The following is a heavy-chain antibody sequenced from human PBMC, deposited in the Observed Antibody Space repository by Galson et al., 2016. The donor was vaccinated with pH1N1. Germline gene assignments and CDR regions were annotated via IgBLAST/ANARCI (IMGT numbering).Heavy chain of an antibody. CDR1: GYSFSRYW. CDR2: MYPDDSDI. D-gene: IGHD1-26*01. J-gene: IGHJ4*02. Sequence: QSGAEVTKPGESLKISCQGSGYSFSRYWVAWVRQMPGKGLEWMAIMYPDDSDIKYSPSFEGQATISADKSISTAYLQWSSLKASDTAMYYCARYSGSFFFDYWGQGTLVTVSS. V-gene: IGHV5-51*01. CDR3: ARYSGSFFFDY.